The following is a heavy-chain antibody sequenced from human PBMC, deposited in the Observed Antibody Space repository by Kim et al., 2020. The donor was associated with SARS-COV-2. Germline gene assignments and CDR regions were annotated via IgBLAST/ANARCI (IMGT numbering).Heavy chain of an antibody. Sequence: GGSLRLSCAASGFTFSSFWMSWVRQAPGKGLEWVANINEDGSEKYYVDSVKGRFTISRDNAKKSLYLQMNTLRVQDTAVYYCARARGVGARGCDNWGPG. CDR2: INEDGSEK. V-gene: IGHV3-7*03. D-gene: IGHD1-26*01. J-gene: IGHJ4*02. CDR1: GFTFSSFW. CDR3: ARARGVGARGCDN.